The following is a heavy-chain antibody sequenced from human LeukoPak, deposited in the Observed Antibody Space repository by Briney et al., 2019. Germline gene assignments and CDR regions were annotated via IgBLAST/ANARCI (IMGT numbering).Heavy chain of an antibody. CDR2: IYSGGST. V-gene: IGHV3-66*01. Sequence: GGSLRLSCAASGITVTSNHMSWVRQAPGKELEWVSVIYSGGSTYYADSVKGRFTISRDNSKNTLYLQMDSQRTEDTAVYFCAKLYNYGYINWGQGTLVTVSS. CDR3: AKLYNYGYIN. D-gene: IGHD5-18*01. CDR1: GITVTSNH. J-gene: IGHJ4*02.